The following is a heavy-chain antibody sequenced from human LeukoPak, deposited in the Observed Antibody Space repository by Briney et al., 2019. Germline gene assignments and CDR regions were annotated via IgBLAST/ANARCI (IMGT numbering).Heavy chain of an antibody. D-gene: IGHD2-8*01. CDR2: VYTSGNA. J-gene: IGHJ3*02. CDR1: GGSINSYY. V-gene: IGHV4-4*07. CDR3: AGLGGYCTNAVCYSTFDI. Sequence: SETLSLTCTVSGGSINSYYWSWLRQPAGKGLEWIGRVYTSGNANYNPSLKSRVTMSLDTSKNQFSLKLNSVTAADTAVYYCAGLGGYCTNAVCYSTFDIWGQGTMVTVSS.